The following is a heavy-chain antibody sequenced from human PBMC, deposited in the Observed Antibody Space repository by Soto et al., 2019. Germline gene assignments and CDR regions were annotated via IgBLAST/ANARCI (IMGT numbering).Heavy chain of an antibody. CDR3: ARMAVTPIFSFAY. Sequence: PSETLSLTCTVSGGSISSYYWSWIRQPPGKGLEWIGYIYYSGSTYYNPSLKSRVTISVDTSKNQFSLKLSSVTAADTAVYYCARMAVTPIFSFAYWGQGTLVPVSS. CDR2: IYYSGST. D-gene: IGHD2-21*02. CDR1: GGSISSYY. V-gene: IGHV4-59*12. J-gene: IGHJ4*02.